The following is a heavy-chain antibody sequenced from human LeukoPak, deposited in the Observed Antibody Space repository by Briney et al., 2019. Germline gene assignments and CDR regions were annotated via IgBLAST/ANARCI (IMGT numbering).Heavy chain of an antibody. CDR2: IKQDGSEK. J-gene: IGHJ4*02. CDR1: GLTFSNYW. Sequence: GGSLRLSCAASGLTFSNYWMSWVRQAPGKGLEWVANIKQDGSEKYYVDSVKGRFTISRDNAKNSLYLQMNSLRVEDTAVYYCANARMAAAGTFSNSDYWGQGTLVTVSS. V-gene: IGHV3-7*01. D-gene: IGHD6-13*01. CDR3: ANARMAAAGTFSNSDY.